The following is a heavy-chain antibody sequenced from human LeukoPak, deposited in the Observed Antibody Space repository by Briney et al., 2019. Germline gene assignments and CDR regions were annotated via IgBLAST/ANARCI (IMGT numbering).Heavy chain of an antibody. J-gene: IGHJ5*02. V-gene: IGHV4-4*02. CDR2: IHHSGST. D-gene: IGHD3-10*01. CDR1: GGSISSSNW. CDR3: ARGEILWFGNNWFDP. Sequence: SETLSLTCAVSGGSISSSNWWSWVRQPPGKGLEWIGEIHHSGSTNYNPSLKSRVTISVDKSKNQFSLKLSSVTAADTAVYYCARGEILWFGNNWFDPWGQGTLVTVSS.